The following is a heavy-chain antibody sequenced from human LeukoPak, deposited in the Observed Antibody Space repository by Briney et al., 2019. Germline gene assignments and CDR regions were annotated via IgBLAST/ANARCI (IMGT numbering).Heavy chain of an antibody. CDR2: ISSSGSTI. CDR1: GFTFSSYE. V-gene: IGHV3-48*03. Sequence: GGSLRLSCAASGFTFSSYEMNWVRQAPGKGLEWVSYISSSGSTIYYADSVKGRFTISRDNAKNSLYLQMNSLRAEDTAVYYCARAHPGDYSDFQFDYWGQGTLVTVSS. CDR3: ARAHPGDYSDFQFDY. J-gene: IGHJ4*02. D-gene: IGHD4-11*01.